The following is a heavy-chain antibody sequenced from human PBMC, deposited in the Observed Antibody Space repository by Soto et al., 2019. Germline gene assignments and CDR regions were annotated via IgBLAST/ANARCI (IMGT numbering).Heavy chain of an antibody. CDR3: ARTQLNSSGWYFGKFDY. D-gene: IGHD6-19*01. Sequence: PSETLSLTCTVSGDSISSYYYWSWIRQPPGKGLEWIGYIYYSGSTNYNPSLKSRVTISVDTSKNQFSLKLSSVTAADTAVYYCARTQLNSSGWYFGKFDYWGQGTLVTVSS. V-gene: IGHV4-59*01. CDR1: GDSISSYYY. J-gene: IGHJ4*02. CDR2: IYYSGST.